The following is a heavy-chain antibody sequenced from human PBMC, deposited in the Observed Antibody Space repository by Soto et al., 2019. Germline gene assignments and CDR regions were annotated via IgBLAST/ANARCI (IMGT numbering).Heavy chain of an antibody. CDR1: GFTFSSYA. CDR2: ISGSGGST. J-gene: IGHJ4*02. Sequence: GGSLRLSCAASGFTFSSYAMSWVRQAPGKGLEWVSAISGSGGSTYYADSVKGRFTISRDNSKNTLYLQMNSLRAEDTAVYYCAKDSYGKWYYYDSSGIDYWGQGTLVTVSS. CDR3: AKDSYGKWYYYDSSGIDY. V-gene: IGHV3-23*01. D-gene: IGHD3-22*01.